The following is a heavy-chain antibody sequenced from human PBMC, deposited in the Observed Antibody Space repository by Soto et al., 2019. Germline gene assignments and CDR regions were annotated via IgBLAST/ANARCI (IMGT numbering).Heavy chain of an antibody. CDR2: IWYDGSNK. CDR3: ARESGSPGAYKAYNWFDP. J-gene: IGHJ5*02. V-gene: IGHV3-33*01. Sequence: LGGSLRLSCAASGFTFSSYGMHWVRQAPGKGLEWVAVIWYDGSNKYYADSVKGRFTISGDNSKNTLYLQMNSLRAEDTAVYYCARESGSPGAYKAYNWFDPWGQGTLVTVSS. CDR1: GFTFSSYG. D-gene: IGHD1-1*01.